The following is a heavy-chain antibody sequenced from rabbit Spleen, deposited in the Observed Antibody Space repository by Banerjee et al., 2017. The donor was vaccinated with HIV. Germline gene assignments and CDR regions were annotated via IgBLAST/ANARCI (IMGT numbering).Heavy chain of an antibody. CDR2: IAGSSSGFT. CDR3: ARDTSSSFSSYGMDL. CDR1: RFSFSSSDY. V-gene: IGHV1S40*01. Sequence: QSLEESGGGLVQPEGSLTLTCKASRFSFSSSDYICWVRQAPGKGLEWISCIAGSSSGFTYSATWATGRFTISKTSSTTVTLQLTRLTAADTATYFCARDTSSSFSSYGMDLWGPGTLVTVS. D-gene: IGHD1-1*01. J-gene: IGHJ6*01.